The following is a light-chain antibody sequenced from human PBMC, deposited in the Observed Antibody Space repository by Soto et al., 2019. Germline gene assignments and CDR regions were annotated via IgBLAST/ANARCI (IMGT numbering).Light chain of an antibody. Sequence: DIQMTQSPSSLSASIGDSVTLTCRASQTIIGYLNWYQQKTGKAPRLLINAASNLQSGVPSRFRGSGSETDFTLTITSLQPEDFATYYCQQSYTTPRTFGQGTKVDIK. J-gene: IGKJ1*01. CDR1: QTIIGY. V-gene: IGKV1-39*01. CDR2: AAS. CDR3: QQSYTTPRT.